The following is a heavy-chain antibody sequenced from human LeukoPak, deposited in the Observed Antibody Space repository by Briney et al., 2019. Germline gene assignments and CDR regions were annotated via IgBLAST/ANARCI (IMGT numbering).Heavy chain of an antibody. Sequence: PSQTLSLTCTVSGGSISSGDYYWGWLRQPPGKGLEWIGYIYYSGSTYYNPSLKSRVTISVDTSKNQFSLKLSSVTAADTAVYYCARCPSLSGYYYYYGMDVWGQGTTVTVSS. CDR2: IYYSGST. D-gene: IGHD3-10*01. J-gene: IGHJ6*02. CDR3: ARCPSLSGYYYYYGMDV. CDR1: GGSISSGDYY. V-gene: IGHV4-30-4*01.